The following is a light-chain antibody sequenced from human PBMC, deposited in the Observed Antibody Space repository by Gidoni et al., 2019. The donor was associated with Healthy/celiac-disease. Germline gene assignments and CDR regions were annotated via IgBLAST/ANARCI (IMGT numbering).Light chain of an antibody. Sequence: ELVLTQSPGTLSLSPGERATLSCRASQRVSSSYLAWYQQKPGQAPRLLIYGASSRATGIPDRFSGSGSGTDFTLTISRLEPEDFAVYYCQQYGSSPQNTFXGXTRVEIK. J-gene: IGKJ4*01. CDR2: GAS. CDR1: QRVSSSY. CDR3: QQYGSSPQNT. V-gene: IGKV3-20*01.